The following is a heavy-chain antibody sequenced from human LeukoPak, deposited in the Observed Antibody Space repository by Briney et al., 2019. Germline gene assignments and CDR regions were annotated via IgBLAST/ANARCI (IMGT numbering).Heavy chain of an antibody. Sequence: SETLSLTCTVSGDSISSGSYYWGWIRQPPGKGLEWIGEINHSGSTNYNPSLKSRVTISVDTSKNQFSLKLSSVTAADTAVYYCARHRYYSNYPRAFDIWGQGTMVAVSS. V-gene: IGHV4-39*01. J-gene: IGHJ3*02. D-gene: IGHD4-11*01. CDR1: GDSISSGSYY. CDR3: ARHRYYSNYPRAFDI. CDR2: INHSGST.